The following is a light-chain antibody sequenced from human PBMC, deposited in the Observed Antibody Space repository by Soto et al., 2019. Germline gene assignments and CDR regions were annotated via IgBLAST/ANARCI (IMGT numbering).Light chain of an antibody. CDR1: SSNIGAGDD. J-gene: IGLJ1*01. V-gene: IGLV1-40*01. Sequence: QSVLTQPPSVSGAPGQRVTISCTGSSSNIGAGDDVHWYQQRPGTAPKLLIFGNINRPSGVPDRFSGSKSGTSASLAITGLQAEDEGDDDCQSYDSTLGARYVFGTGTKLTVL. CDR3: QSYDSTLGARYV. CDR2: GNI.